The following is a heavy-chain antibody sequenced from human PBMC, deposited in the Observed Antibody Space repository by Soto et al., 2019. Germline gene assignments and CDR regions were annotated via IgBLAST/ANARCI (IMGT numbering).Heavy chain of an antibody. CDR2: IIPIFGTA. Sequence: VASVKVSCKASGGTFSSYAISWVRQAPGQGLEWMGGIIPIFGTANYAQKFQGRVTITADKSTSTAYMELSSLRSEDTAVYYCARDSLAITGTTWSTFDPWGQGTLVTVSS. CDR1: GGTFSSYA. V-gene: IGHV1-69*06. D-gene: IGHD1-7*01. CDR3: ARDSLAITGTTWSTFDP. J-gene: IGHJ5*02.